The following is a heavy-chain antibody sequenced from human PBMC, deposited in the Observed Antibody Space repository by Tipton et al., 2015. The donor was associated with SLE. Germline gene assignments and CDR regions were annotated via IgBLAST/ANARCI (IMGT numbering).Heavy chain of an antibody. V-gene: IGHV4-38-2*02. CDR3: ARHELVAAKADY. J-gene: IGHJ4*02. D-gene: IGHD5-12*01. CDR2: IYHSGNT. Sequence: TLSLTCTVSDYSFRSDSYWGWIRQPPGKGLEWIGTIYHSGNTYYNPSLKSRLTLSVDTSKNQFSLKLTSVTAADTAVYYCARHELVAAKADYWGQGTLVTVAS. CDR1: DYSFRSDSY.